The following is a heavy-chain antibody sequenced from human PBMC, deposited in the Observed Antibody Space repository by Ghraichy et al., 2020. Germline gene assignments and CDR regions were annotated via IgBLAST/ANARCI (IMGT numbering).Heavy chain of an antibody. CDR1: GGSISSIYYY. Sequence: SETLSLICTVSGGSISSIYYYWGWIRQPPGKGLQWIGSIYNSGSTYHNPSLKSRVTISVDTSKNQVSLSLSSVTAADTAVYYCARRLQYSSGLITDAFDIWAQGTMVTVSS. J-gene: IGHJ3*02. CDR2: IYNSGST. CDR3: ARRLQYSSGLITDAFDI. V-gene: IGHV4-39*01. D-gene: IGHD6-19*01.